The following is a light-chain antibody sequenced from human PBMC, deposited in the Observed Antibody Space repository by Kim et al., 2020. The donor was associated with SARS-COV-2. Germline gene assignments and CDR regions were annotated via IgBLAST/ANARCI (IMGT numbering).Light chain of an antibody. V-gene: IGLV2-14*04. CDR3: SSYTYSSTIYV. J-gene: IGLJ7*01. CDR2: DVS. CDR1: SSDVVGYNY. Sequence: SISIFSSGSSSDVVGYNYVPWYQQRPGKAPKIMIYDVSKRPSGVPDRFSGSKSGNTASLTLSGLQVEAEDDYYCSSYTYSSTIYVFGGGTQLTVL.